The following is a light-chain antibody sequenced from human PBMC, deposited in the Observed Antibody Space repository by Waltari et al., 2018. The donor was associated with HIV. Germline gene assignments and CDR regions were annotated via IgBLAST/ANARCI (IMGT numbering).Light chain of an antibody. CDR3: SSYTTSSTWV. V-gene: IGLV2-18*02. CDR2: EVT. CDR1: SSDIGAYTR. J-gene: IGLJ3*02. Sequence: QSALTQPPSVSGSLGQSVTISCTGTSSDIGAYTRVSWYHQSPGTAPKLRISEVTHRPSGVPVRFSGSKSGNPASLTISGLQADDEAEYDCSSYTTSSTWVFGGGTKLTVL.